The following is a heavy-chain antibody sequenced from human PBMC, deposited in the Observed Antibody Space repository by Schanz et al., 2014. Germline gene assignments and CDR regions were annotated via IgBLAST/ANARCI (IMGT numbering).Heavy chain of an antibody. CDR3: ARESVSRTRLFDP. V-gene: IGHV1-46*01. D-gene: IGHD3-3*01. CDR1: GYTFTRYY. Sequence: QVQLVQSGAEVKKPGASVKVSCRASGYTFTRYYMHWVRQAPGQGLEWMGIINPSGGSTDYAQKFQGRVTMTRDTSTSTVYMELSTLTSDDTAVYYCARESVSRTRLFDPWGQGTLVTVSS. J-gene: IGHJ5*02. CDR2: INPSGGST.